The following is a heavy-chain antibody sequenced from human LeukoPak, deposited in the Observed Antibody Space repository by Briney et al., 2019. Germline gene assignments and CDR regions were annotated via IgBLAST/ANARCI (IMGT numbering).Heavy chain of an antibody. CDR3: ARGPSSGWYYYYGMDV. CDR1: GFTFSSYG. J-gene: IGHJ6*02. Sequence: PGGSLRLSCAASGFTFSSYGMHWVRQAPGKGLEWVAVIWYDGSNKYYADSVKGRSTISRDNSKNTPYLQMNSLRAEDTAVYYCARGPSSGWYYYYGMDVWGQGTTVTVSS. CDR2: IWYDGSNK. D-gene: IGHD6-19*01. V-gene: IGHV3-33*01.